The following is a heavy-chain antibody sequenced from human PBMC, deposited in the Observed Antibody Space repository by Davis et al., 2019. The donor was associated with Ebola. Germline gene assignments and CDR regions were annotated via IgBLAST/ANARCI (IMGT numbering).Heavy chain of an antibody. CDR2: IYYSGST. D-gene: IGHD5-18*01. CDR3: ARAFGGYTYALDY. V-gene: IGHV4-59*01. CDR1: GGSISSYY. Sequence: SETLSLTCTVSGGSISSYYWSWIRQPPGKGLEWIGYIYYSGSTNYNPSLKSRVTISVDTSKNQFPLKLSSVTAADTAVYYCARAFGGYTYALDYWGQGTLVTVSS. J-gene: IGHJ4*02.